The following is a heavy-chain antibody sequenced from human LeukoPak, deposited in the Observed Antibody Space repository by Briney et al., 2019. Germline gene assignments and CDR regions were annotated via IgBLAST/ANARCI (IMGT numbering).Heavy chain of an antibody. CDR3: ARGPYGSGSFYYYYGMDV. Sequence: PGGSLRLSCAASGFTFSSYAMHWVRQAPGKGLEWVAVISYDGSNKYYADSVKGRFTISRDNSKNTLYLQMNSLRAEDTAVYYCARGPYGSGSFYYYYGMDVWGQGTTVTVSS. V-gene: IGHV3-30-3*01. D-gene: IGHD3-10*01. CDR1: GFTFSSYA. J-gene: IGHJ6*02. CDR2: ISYDGSNK.